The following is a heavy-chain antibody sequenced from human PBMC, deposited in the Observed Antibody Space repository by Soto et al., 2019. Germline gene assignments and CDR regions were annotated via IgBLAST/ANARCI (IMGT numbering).Heavy chain of an antibody. V-gene: IGHV3-66*01. Sequence: EVQLVESGGALVQPGGSLRLSCVGSGFTVGSNYISWVRQPPGKTLEWVSVIDSGGSTSYADSVKDRMAISRDDSRNTVYLQNNSLRAEDTAVYYCAKDPRLWGQGTLVTVPS. CDR1: GFTVGSNY. J-gene: IGHJ4*02. CDR2: IDSGGST. CDR3: AKDPRL.